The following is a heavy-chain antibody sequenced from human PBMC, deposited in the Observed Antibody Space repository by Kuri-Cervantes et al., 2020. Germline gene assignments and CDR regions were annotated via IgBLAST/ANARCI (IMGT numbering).Heavy chain of an antibody. J-gene: IGHJ4*02. CDR1: GFTFRNYA. Sequence: GESLKISCTASGFTFRNYAIHWVRQAPGKGLEWVAFIRYDGSDKYYADSVKGRFTISRDNSKNTLYLEMNSLRVEDTAVYYCAKGRWLADYWGQGTLVTVSS. CDR2: IRYDGSDK. CDR3: AKGRWLADY. V-gene: IGHV3-30*02. D-gene: IGHD6-19*01.